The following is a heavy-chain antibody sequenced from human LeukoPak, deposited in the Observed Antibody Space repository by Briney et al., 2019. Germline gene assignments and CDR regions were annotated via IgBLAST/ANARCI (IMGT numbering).Heavy chain of an antibody. V-gene: IGHV1-2*02. J-gene: IGHJ6*03. Sequence: GASVKVSCKASGYAFTGYYMHWVRQAPGQGLEWMGWINPNSGGTNYAQKFQGRVTMTRDTSISTAYMELSRLRSDDTAVYYCARELEVTSIAEGPPQNPHQKPDYYYYMDVWGKGTTVTISS. D-gene: IGHD6-6*01. CDR3: ARELEVTSIAEGPPQNPHQKPDYYYYMDV. CDR2: INPNSGGT. CDR1: GYAFTGYY.